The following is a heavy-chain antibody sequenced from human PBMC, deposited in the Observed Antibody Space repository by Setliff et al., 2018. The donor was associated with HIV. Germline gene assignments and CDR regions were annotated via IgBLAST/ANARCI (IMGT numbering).Heavy chain of an antibody. D-gene: IGHD3-10*01. Sequence: ASVKVSCKASGYSFTSYGIGWVRQAPGQGLEWIGWISPYSRITNYAPKFRDRVTMTTETSTNTAYLEVRSLSSDDTAVYYCARGRNDNSGMDVWGQGTTVTVSS. CDR2: ISPYSRIT. J-gene: IGHJ6*02. CDR1: GYSFTSYG. CDR3: ARGRNDNSGMDV. V-gene: IGHV1-18*01.